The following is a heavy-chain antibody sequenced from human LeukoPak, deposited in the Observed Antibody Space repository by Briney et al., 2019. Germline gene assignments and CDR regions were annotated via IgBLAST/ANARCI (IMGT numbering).Heavy chain of an antibody. CDR1: GGSISSYY. CDR3: ARHPWSGYAWMDY. J-gene: IGHJ4*02. V-gene: IGHV4-4*09. CDR2: IYTSGGT. D-gene: IGHD3-3*01. Sequence: SETLSLTCTVSGGSISSYYWSWIRQPPGKGLEWIGYIYTSGGTNYNPSLKSRVTISVDTSKNQFSLKLSSVTAADTAVYYCARHPWSGYAWMDYWGQGTLVTVSS.